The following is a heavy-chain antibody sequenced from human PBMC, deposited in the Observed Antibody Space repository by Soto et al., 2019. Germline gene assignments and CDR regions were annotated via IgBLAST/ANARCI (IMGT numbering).Heavy chain of an antibody. CDR2: IIPIFGTA. J-gene: IGHJ4*02. CDR3: PGEGDGYNFDYYDH. V-gene: IGHV1-69*06. CDR1: GGTFSSYA. Sequence: QVQLVQSGAEVKKPGSSVKVSCKAPGGTFSSYAISWVRQAPGQGLEWMGGIIPIFGTANYAQKCQGRVTITADKPTSAAYKELNSLRSEDTAVYYCPGEGDGYNFDYYDHLGQGTLGTGS. D-gene: IGHD5-18*01.